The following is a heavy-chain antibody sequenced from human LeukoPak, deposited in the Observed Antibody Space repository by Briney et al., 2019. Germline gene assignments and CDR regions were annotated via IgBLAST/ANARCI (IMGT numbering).Heavy chain of an antibody. CDR1: GGSISSGGYY. V-gene: IGHV4-31*09. CDR3: HGYYYDSSGSSPVSYYGMDV. D-gene: IGHD3-22*01. CDR2: IYYSGST. J-gene: IGHJ6*02. Sequence: PSETLSLTCTVSGGSISSGGYYWSWIRQHPGKGLEWIGYIYYSGSTYYNPSLKSRVTISVDTSKNQFSLKLSSVTAADTAVYYGHGYYYDSSGSSPVSYYGMDVWGQGTTVTVSS.